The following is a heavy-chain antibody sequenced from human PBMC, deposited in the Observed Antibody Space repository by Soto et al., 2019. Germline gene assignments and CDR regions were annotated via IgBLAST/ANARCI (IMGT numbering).Heavy chain of an antibody. D-gene: IGHD3-10*01. V-gene: IGHV3-30-3*01. CDR1: RFTFSSYA. Sequence: QVQLVESGGGVVQPGRSLRLSCAASRFTFSSYAMHWVRQAPGKGLEWVAVISYDGSSKYYADSVKGRFSISRDNSKNTLYLQMTSLRTEDTAVYYCARDPSGSSHFDYWGQGTLVTVSS. CDR2: ISYDGSSK. CDR3: ARDPSGSSHFDY. J-gene: IGHJ4*02.